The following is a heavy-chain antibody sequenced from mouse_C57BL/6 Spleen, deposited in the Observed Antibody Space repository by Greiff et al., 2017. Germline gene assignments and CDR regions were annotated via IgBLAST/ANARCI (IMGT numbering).Heavy chain of an antibody. CDR3: ARHGGYHYAMDY. CDR2: ISNGGGST. CDR1: GFTFSDYY. Sequence: EVKLMESGGGLVQPGGSLKLSCAASGFTFSDYYMYWVRQTPEKRLEWVAYISNGGGSTYYPDTVKGRFTISRDNAKNTLYLQMSRLKSEDTAMYYCARHGGYHYAMDYWGQGTSVTVSS. J-gene: IGHJ4*01. D-gene: IGHD2-2*01. V-gene: IGHV5-12*01.